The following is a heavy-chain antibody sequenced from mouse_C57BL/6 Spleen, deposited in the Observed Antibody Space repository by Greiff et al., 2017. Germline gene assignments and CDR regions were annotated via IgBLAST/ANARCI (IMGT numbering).Heavy chain of an antibody. Sequence: QVQLKESGAELARPGASVKMSCKASGYTFTSYTMHWVKQRPGQGLEWIGYINPSSGYTKYNQKFKDKATLTADKSSSTAYMQLSSLTSEDSAVYYCARFTTVVATGDYWGQGTSGTVSS. CDR2: INPSSGYT. J-gene: IGHJ4*01. D-gene: IGHD1-1*01. V-gene: IGHV1-4*01. CDR3: ARFTTVVATGDY. CDR1: GYTFTSYT.